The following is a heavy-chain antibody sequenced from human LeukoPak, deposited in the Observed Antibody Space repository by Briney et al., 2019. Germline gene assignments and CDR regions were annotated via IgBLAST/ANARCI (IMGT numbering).Heavy chain of an antibody. CDR2: IYYSGTT. J-gene: IGHJ4*02. D-gene: IGHD6-19*01. CDR3: AREGYSSGWNDY. CDR1: GGSISSHY. V-gene: IGHV4-59*11. Sequence: SETLSLTCSVFGGSISSHYWSWLRQPPGKGPEWIGYIYYSGTTNYNPSLNSRVTISVDMSKNQFSLKLRSVTAADTAVYYCAREGYSSGWNDYWGQGTLVTVSS.